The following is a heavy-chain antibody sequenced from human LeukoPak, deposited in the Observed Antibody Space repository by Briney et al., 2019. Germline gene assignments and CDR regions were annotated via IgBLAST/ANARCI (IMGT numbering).Heavy chain of an antibody. CDR3: AREGGPYRPLDY. CDR1: GGSITNTNY. J-gene: IGHJ4*02. V-gene: IGHV4-4*02. Sequence: PSETLSLTCGVSGGSITNTNYWTWVRQPPGKGLEWIGEANLQGSTNYNPSLMGRVAISVDTSENHISLQLTSVTAADAAVYYCAREGGPYRPLDYSGQGTLVTVSS. CDR2: ANLQGST.